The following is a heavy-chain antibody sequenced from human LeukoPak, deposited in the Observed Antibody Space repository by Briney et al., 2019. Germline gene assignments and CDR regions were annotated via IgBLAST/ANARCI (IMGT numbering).Heavy chain of an antibody. J-gene: IGHJ4*02. Sequence: GGSLRLSCAASGFTFSSYAMTWVRRAPGKGREWGSTIEVGGAITHYAASVKGRFTISRDTSKKILYLQMDSLRPEDTAVYYCAKPLGGSYLFDRWGQGTLVTVSP. D-gene: IGHD1-26*01. V-gene: IGHV3-23*01. CDR3: AKPLGGSYLFDR. CDR2: IEVGGAIT. CDR1: GFTFSSYA.